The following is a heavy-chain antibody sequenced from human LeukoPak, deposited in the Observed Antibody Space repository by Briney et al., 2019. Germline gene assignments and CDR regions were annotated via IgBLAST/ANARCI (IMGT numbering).Heavy chain of an antibody. CDR2: IGIDSGNT. CDR3: ARDYKYAFDN. V-gene: IGHV3-48*01. Sequence: GGSLRLSCAASGFTFSDYSMNWVRQAPGKGLEWISYIGIDSGNTIYADSVKGRFTISGDKAKNSLYLQMNSLRVEDTAVCYCARDYKYAFDNWGQGTLVTVSS. J-gene: IGHJ4*02. CDR1: GFTFSDYS. D-gene: IGHD5-24*01.